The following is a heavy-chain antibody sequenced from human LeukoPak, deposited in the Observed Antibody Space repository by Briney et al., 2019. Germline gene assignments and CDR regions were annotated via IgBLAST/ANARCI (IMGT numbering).Heavy chain of an antibody. CDR3: AKDGYSSSSWRDYYYYMDV. Sequence: GGSLRLSCAASGFTFSSYAMSWVRQAPGKGLEWVSAISGSGGSTYYADSVKGRFTISRDNSKNTLYLQMNSLRAEDTAVYYCAKDGYSSSSWRDYYYYMDVWGKGTTVTVSS. J-gene: IGHJ6*03. V-gene: IGHV3-23*01. CDR1: GFTFSSYA. CDR2: ISGSGGST. D-gene: IGHD6-6*01.